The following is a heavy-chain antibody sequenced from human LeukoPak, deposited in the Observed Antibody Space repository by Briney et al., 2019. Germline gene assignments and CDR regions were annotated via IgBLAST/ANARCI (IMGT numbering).Heavy chain of an antibody. Sequence: GGSLRLSCAASGFTFSTYGMLWVRQAPGQGPEWVALIRYDGSNKYFADSVKGRFTISRDNSKNTLYLQMNSLRVEDTAMYYCAKAGTQQWLLFVGVYWGQGALVTVSS. J-gene: IGHJ4*02. CDR3: AKAGTQQWLLFVGVY. V-gene: IGHV3-30*02. D-gene: IGHD6-19*01. CDR2: IRYDGSNK. CDR1: GFTFSTYG.